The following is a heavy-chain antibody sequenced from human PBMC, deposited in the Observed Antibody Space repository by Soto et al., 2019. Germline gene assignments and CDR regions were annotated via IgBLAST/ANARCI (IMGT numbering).Heavy chain of an antibody. CDR1: GCTFTGYY. CDR3: ARYRGRRDYYGMEF. CDR2: INPNSGGT. Sequence: ASVKVSCKASGCTFTGYYIHWVRQAPLRGLEWMVCINPNSGGTNYAQKFQGWDTMTRDTSSSTASMELSRLRSDDTAVYYCARYRGRRDYYGMEFWGQGTSVTRSS. V-gene: IGHV1-2*04. J-gene: IGHJ6*01. D-gene: IGHD3-10*01.